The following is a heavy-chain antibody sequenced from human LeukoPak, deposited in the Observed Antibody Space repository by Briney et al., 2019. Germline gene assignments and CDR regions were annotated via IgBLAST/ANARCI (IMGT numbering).Heavy chain of an antibody. J-gene: IGHJ4*02. D-gene: IGHD2-2*01. CDR3: ARDIVVVLAANRLDY. CDR2: ISSSSSYI. CDR1: GFTFSSYS. V-gene: IGHV3-21*01. Sequence: PGGSLRLSCAASGFTFSSYSMNWVRQAPGKGLEWVSSISSSSSYIYYADSVKGRFTISRDNAKNSLYLQMNSLRAEDTAVYYCARDIVVVLAANRLDYWGQGTLVTVSS.